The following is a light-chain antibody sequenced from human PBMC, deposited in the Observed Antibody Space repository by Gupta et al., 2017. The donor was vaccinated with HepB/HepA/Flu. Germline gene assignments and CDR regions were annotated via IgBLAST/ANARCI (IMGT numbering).Light chain of an antibody. CDR3: QQYNNWPPCT. Sequence: ERVSAQAAATLSVSPGERATLSCRASQSVSSNLAWYQQKPGQAPRLLIYGASTRATGIPARFSGSGSGTEFTLTISSLQSEDFAVYYCQQYNNWPPCTFGQGTKVEIK. V-gene: IGKV3-15*01. CDR2: GAS. CDR1: QSVSSN. J-gene: IGKJ4*01.